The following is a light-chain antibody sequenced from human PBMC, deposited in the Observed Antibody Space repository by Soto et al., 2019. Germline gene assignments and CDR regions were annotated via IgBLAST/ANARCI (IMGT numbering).Light chain of an antibody. CDR2: GAS. Sequence: ECVLTQTQGTLSLSPGERATLSCRASQSVSNNYLAWYQQQPGQAPRLLIYGASNRATGIPDRFSGSGSGTDFTLTISRLEPEEIAVYYCQQYGSSGTFGQGTKVDIK. V-gene: IGKV3-20*01. CDR1: QSVSNNY. J-gene: IGKJ1*01. CDR3: QQYGSSGT.